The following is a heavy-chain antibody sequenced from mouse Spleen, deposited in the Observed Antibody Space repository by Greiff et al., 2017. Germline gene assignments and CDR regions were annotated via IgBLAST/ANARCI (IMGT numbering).Heavy chain of an antibody. J-gene: IGHJ4*01. Sequence: VQRVESGAELVRPGASVTLSCKASGYTFTDYEMHWVKQTPVHGLEWIGAIDPETGGTAYNQKFKGKAILTADKSSSTAYMELRSLTSEDSAVYYCTRLDYWGQGTSVTVSS. CDR3: TRLDY. V-gene: IGHV1-15*01. CDR2: IDPETGGT. CDR1: GYTFTDYE.